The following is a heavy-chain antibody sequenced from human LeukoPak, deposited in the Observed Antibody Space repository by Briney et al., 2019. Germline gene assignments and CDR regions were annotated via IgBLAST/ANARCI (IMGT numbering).Heavy chain of an antibody. CDR1: GFSVSSTY. D-gene: IGHD4-11*01. Sequence: GGSLRLSCAASGFSVSSTYMSWVRQAPGKGLEWVSFIYSGGTTDYADSVKGRFTISRDNSKNTLYLQMNSLRAEDTAVYYCAREPTTVSPPGWGRGTLVTVSS. V-gene: IGHV3-53*01. CDR2: IYSGGTT. CDR3: AREPTTVSPPG. J-gene: IGHJ4*02.